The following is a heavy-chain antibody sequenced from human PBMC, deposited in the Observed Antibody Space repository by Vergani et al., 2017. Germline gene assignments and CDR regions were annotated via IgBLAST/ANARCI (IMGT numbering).Heavy chain of an antibody. J-gene: IGHJ3*02. CDR1: GYSISSADYY. Sequence: QVQLQESGPGLVKPSETLSLTCAVSGYSISSADYYWSWIRQPPGKGLEWIGYIYYSGSTNYNPSLKSRVTISVDTSKNQFSLKLSSVTAADTAVYYCARNPYCGGDCYSDAFDIWGQGTMVTVSS. CDR2: IYYSGST. D-gene: IGHD2-21*02. CDR3: ARNPYCGGDCYSDAFDI. V-gene: IGHV4-61*08.